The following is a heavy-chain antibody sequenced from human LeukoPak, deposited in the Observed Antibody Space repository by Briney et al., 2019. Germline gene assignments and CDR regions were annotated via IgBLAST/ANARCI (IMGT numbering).Heavy chain of an antibody. D-gene: IGHD3-10*01. Sequence: SETLSLTCAVYGGSLSGYYWSLIRQPPGKGLEWIGEINHSGSTNYNPSLKSRVTISVDTSKNQFSLKLSSVTAADTAVYYCARGQGVKLAPNFDYWGQGTLVTVSS. CDR1: GGSLSGYY. J-gene: IGHJ4*02. CDR2: INHSGST. CDR3: ARGQGVKLAPNFDY. V-gene: IGHV4-34*01.